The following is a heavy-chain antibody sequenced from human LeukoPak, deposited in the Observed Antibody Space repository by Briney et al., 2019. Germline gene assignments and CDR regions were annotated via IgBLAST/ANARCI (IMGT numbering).Heavy chain of an antibody. J-gene: IGHJ4*02. CDR3: ARALEQNSPFDY. D-gene: IGHD4-23*01. V-gene: IGHV3-21*01. CDR2: ISSSSSNI. CDR1: GFSFSSHS. Sequence: GGSLRLSRAASGFSFSSHSMIWVRQAPGKGLEWVSFISSSSSNIYNADSVKGRFTISRDNVKYSLFLQMNSLRAEDTAVYYCARALEQNSPFDYWGQGTLVTVSS.